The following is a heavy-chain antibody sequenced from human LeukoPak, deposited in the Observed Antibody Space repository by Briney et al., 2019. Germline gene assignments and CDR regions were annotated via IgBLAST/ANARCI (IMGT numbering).Heavy chain of an antibody. J-gene: IGHJ4*02. CDR2: ISWNSGSI. CDR3: ARDERGGSYPLDY. V-gene: IGHV3-9*01. D-gene: IGHD1-26*01. CDR1: GFTFDDYA. Sequence: GRSLRLSCAASGFTFDDYAMHWVRQAPGKGLEWVSGISWNSGSIGYADSVKGRFTISRDNAKNSLYLQMNSLRAEDTAVYYCARDERGGSYPLDYWGQGTLVTVSS.